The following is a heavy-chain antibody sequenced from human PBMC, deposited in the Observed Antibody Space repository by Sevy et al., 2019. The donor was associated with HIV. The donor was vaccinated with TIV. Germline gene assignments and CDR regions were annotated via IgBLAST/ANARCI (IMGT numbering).Heavy chain of an antibody. V-gene: IGHV3-21*01. CDR1: GFTFSTYS. CDR2: ISSTSSYM. D-gene: IGHD6-19*01. Sequence: GGSLRLSCAASGFTFSTYSMNWVRQAPGKGLEWVSSISSTSSYMDYAYSVKGRFTISRDNAKNSLYLQMNNLRAEDTAVYYCARDDSSGWRKFNLFDPWGQGTLVTVSS. CDR3: ARDDSSGWRKFNLFDP. J-gene: IGHJ5*02.